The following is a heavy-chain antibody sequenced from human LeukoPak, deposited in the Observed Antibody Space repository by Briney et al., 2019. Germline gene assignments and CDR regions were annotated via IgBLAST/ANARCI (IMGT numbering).Heavy chain of an antibody. J-gene: IGHJ4*02. CDR2: IRYDGSNK. D-gene: IGHD5-18*01. CDR3: AKDRYSYGRGYFDY. CDR1: GFTFSSYG. Sequence: PGGSLRLSCAASGFTFSSYGMHWVRQAPGKGLQWEAFIRYDGSNKHYADSVKGRFTISRDNSKNTLYLQMNSLRAEDTAVYYCAKDRYSYGRGYFDYWGQGTLVTVSS. V-gene: IGHV3-30*02.